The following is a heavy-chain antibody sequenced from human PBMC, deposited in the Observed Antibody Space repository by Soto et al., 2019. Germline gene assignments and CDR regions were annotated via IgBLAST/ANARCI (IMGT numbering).Heavy chain of an antibody. V-gene: IGHV5-51*01. CDR3: ARHYRNWNSYYYYMDV. J-gene: IGHJ6*03. CDR1: GYSFTNYW. D-gene: IGHD1-1*01. Sequence: PGESLKISCEGSGYSFTNYWIGWVRQMPGKGLEWMGFIYPDDSDTRYSPSFQGQVTISADKSIRTAYLQWSSLKASDTAVYYCARHYRNWNSYYYYMDVWGKGTTVTVSS. CDR2: IYPDDSDT.